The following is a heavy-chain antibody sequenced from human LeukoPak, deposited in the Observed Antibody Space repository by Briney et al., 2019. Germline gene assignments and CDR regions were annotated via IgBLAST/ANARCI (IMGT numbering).Heavy chain of an antibody. CDR2: IYYSGST. V-gene: IGHV4-39*01. CDR3: ARNRYYYGSGNYGVPNWFDP. D-gene: IGHD3-10*01. CDR1: GGSISSNSYY. J-gene: IGHJ5*02. Sequence: SETLSLTCTVSGGSISSNSYYWGWIRQPPGKGLKWIGSIYYSGSTYYNPSLKSRVTISVDTSKNQFSLKLNSVTAADTAVYYCARNRYYYGSGNYGVPNWFDPWGQGTLVTVSS.